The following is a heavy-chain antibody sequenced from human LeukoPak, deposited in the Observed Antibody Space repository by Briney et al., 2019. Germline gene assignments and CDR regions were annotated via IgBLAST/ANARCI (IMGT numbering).Heavy chain of an antibody. J-gene: IGHJ5*02. CDR3: ARDEYGDYGCDR. CDR2: ISSSSNYI. CDR1: GFTFSAYN. Sequence: GGSLRLSCVTSGFTFSAYNMNWVRQAPGKGLEWVSCISSSSNYIYYADSVKGRFTISRDNAKNSLYLQMNSLRAEDTAVYYCARDEYGDYGCDRWGQGTLVTVSS. D-gene: IGHD4-17*01. V-gene: IGHV3-21*04.